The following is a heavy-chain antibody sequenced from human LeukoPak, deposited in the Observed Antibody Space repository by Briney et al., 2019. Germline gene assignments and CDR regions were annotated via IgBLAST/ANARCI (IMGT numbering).Heavy chain of an antibody. D-gene: IGHD3-10*01. J-gene: IGHJ4*02. V-gene: IGHV4-39*01. CDR1: GGSISSSSYY. CDR3: ARRMVRGFSNR. CDR2: IYYSGST. Sequence: PSETLSLTCTISGGSISSSSYYWGWIRQPPGKGLEWIGSIYYSGSTYYNPSLKSRVTISVDTSKNQFSLKLSSVTAADTAVYYCARRMVRGFSNRGGQGTLVTVSS.